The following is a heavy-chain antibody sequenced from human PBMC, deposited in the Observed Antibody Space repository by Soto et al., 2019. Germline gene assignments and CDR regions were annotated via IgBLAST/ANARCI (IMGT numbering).Heavy chain of an antibody. CDR3: ARDSGYSSTC. D-gene: IGHD6-13*01. Sequence: ASVKVSCKASGYTFTSYAMHWVRQAPGQRLEWMGWINAGNGNTKYAQKFQGRVTMARDTSTSTAYMELSSLRSDDTAVYYCARDSGYSSTCWGQGTLVTVSS. J-gene: IGHJ4*02. V-gene: IGHV1-3*01. CDR1: GYTFTSYA. CDR2: INAGNGNT.